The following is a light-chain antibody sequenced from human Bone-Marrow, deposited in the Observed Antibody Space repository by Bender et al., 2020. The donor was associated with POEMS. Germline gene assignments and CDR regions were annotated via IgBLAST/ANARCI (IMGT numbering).Light chain of an antibody. CDR3: QAWDRTTAD. CDR2: QDD. CDR1: KLGDKF. J-gene: IGLJ1*01. V-gene: IGLV3-1*01. Sequence: SYELTQPSSVSVSPGQTTTITCSGDKLGDKFASWHHQKPGQPPVLVIYQDDRRPSGIPERFSGSNSGNTATLTISGTQAMDEGDYYCQAWDRTTADFGTGTKVTVL.